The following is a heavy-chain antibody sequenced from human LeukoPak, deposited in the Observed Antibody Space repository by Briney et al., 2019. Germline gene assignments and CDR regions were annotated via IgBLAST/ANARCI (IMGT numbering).Heavy chain of an antibody. J-gene: IGHJ4*02. V-gene: IGHV4-59*07. CDR2: IYYSGST. Sequence: SDTLSLICTVSGGSISSYYWSWLRQPPGKGLEWIGYIYYSGSTNYNPSLKSRVTISVDTSKNQFSLKLSSVTAADTAVHYCAMYLKMATFRDFTYYFFYWGQGTLVTVSS. CDR1: GGSISSYY. D-gene: IGHD5-24*01. CDR3: AMYLKMATFRDFTYYFFY.